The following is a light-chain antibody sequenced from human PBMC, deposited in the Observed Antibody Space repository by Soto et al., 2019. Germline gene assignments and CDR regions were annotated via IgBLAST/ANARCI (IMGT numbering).Light chain of an antibody. CDR1: QGIRND. CDR2: DAS. CDR3: LQLNSFPLT. J-gene: IGKJ4*01. Sequence: DIQMTQSPSSLSASVGDRVTITCPASQGIRNDLGLYQQKPGKAPQRLLYDASDFQSGVPSRFSGTRSGTEFTLTITSLQPEDFPTYYFLQLNSFPLTFGGGTKVEIK. V-gene: IGKV1-17*01.